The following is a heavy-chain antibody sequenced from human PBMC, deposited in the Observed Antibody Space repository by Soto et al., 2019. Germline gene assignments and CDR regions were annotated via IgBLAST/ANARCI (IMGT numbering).Heavy chain of an antibody. D-gene: IGHD6-13*01. Sequence: QVQLVQSEAEVKKPGASVKVSCKASGYIFTNYGLSWVRQAPGQGLEWMAWISPYDGNTHYAQNLQGRVTVTTDTPTSTDYMELRSLRSDDTAVYFCARDDRAAAAGTTYYFDYRGQGTLVTVSS. CDR1: GYIFTNYG. V-gene: IGHV1-18*01. J-gene: IGHJ4*02. CDR2: ISPYDGNT. CDR3: ARDDRAAAAGTTYYFDY.